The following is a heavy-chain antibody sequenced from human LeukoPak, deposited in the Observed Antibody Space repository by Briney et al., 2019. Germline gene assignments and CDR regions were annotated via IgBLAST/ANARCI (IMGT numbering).Heavy chain of an antibody. CDR2: ISYDGSNK. CDR3: ARDRGYCSGGSCYPSRY. J-gene: IGHJ4*02. Sequence: GGSLRLSCAASGFTFSSYAMHWVRQAPGKGLEWVAVISYDGSNKYYADSVKGRFTISRDNSKNTLYLQMNSLRAEDTAVYYCARDRGYCSGGSCYPSRYWGQGTLVTVSS. D-gene: IGHD2-15*01. V-gene: IGHV3-30*04. CDR1: GFTFSSYA.